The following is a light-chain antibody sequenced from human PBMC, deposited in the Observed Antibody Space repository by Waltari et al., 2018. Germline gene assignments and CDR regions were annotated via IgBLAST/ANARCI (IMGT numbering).Light chain of an antibody. CDR2: NVV. V-gene: IGLV2-11*01. CDR3: CSYAGSYTFV. CDR1: SSDVGVSNF. Sequence: QSALTQPRSVSGSPGQAATIPCRGPSSDVGVSNFVSWYQHHPGNAPKLLIYNVVKRPSGVPDRFSGSKSGNTASLTISGLQTEDESDYYCCSYAGSYTFVFGGGTQLTVL. J-gene: IGLJ7*01.